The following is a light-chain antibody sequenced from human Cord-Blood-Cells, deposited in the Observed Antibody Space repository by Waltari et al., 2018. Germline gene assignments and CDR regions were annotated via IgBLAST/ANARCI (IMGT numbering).Light chain of an antibody. Sequence: EIVLTQSPATLSLSPGERATLSSRASQSVSSYLAWYQQKPGQAPRLLIYDASNRATGIPARFSGSGSGTDFTLTIRSLEPEDFAVYYCQQRSNWPRTFGQGTKVEIK. J-gene: IGKJ1*01. CDR2: DAS. V-gene: IGKV3-11*01. CDR1: QSVSSY. CDR3: QQRSNWPRT.